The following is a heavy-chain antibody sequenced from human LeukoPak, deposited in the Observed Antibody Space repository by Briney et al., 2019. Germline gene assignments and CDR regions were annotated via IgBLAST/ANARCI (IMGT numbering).Heavy chain of an antibody. CDR2: INAGNGNT. V-gene: IGHV1-3*01. D-gene: IGHD4-17*01. Sequence: GASVKVSCKASGYTFTSYAIHWVRQAPGQRLEWMGWINAGNGNTKYSQEFQGRVTMTTDTSTSTAYMELRSLRSDDTAVYYCARDDYGDAESRFDYWGQGTLVTVSS. CDR1: GYTFTSYA. CDR3: ARDDYGDAESRFDY. J-gene: IGHJ4*02.